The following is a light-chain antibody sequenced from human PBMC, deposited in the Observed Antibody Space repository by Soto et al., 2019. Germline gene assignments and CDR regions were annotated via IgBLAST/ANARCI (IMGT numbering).Light chain of an antibody. V-gene: IGKV1-9*01. CDR1: QGISSY. CDR3: QQRNTFPIT. CDR2: ASS. Sequence: DIQLTQSPSFLSASVGDRVTITCRASQGISSYLAWYQQTPGKAPKLLIYASSTLQSGVPSRFSGSGSGTEFTLTISNLQPEDFATYFCQQRNTFPITFGQGTRL. J-gene: IGKJ5*01.